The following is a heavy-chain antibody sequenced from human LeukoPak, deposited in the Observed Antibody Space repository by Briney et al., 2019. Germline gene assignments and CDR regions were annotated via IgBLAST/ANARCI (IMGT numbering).Heavy chain of an antibody. CDR1: GFTFSNAW. D-gene: IGHD5-12*01. CDR2: IYSGGST. CDR3: ARERATSRSGAFDI. J-gene: IGHJ3*02. Sequence: GGSLRLSCAASGFTFSNAWMSWVRQAPGKGLEWVSVIYSGGSTYYADSVKGRFTISRDNSKNTLYLQMNSLRAEDTAVYYCARERATSRSGAFDIWGQGTMVTVSS. V-gene: IGHV3-53*01.